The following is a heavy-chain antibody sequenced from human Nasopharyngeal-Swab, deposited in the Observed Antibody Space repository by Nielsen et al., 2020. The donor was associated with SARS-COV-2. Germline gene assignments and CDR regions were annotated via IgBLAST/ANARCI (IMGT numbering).Heavy chain of an antibody. CDR3: ARAGAAAPGVYYGMDV. V-gene: IGHV1-8*01. D-gene: IGHD6-13*01. J-gene: IGHJ6*02. Sequence: ASVKVSCKASGYTFTSHDINWVRQATGQGLEWMGWMNPNSGNTGYAQKFQGRVTMTRNTSISTAYMELSSLRSEDTAVYYCARAGAAAPGVYYGMDVWGQGTTVTVSS. CDR1: GYTFTSHD. CDR2: MNPNSGNT.